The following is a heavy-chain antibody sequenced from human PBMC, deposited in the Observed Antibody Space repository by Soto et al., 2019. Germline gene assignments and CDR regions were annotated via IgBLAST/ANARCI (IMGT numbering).Heavy chain of an antibody. J-gene: IGHJ6*02. CDR3: ARQAYFLMDTTYYYGMDV. CDR1: GFTFSSYG. V-gene: IGHV3-33*01. D-gene: IGHD5-18*01. CDR2: IWYDGSNK. Sequence: GGSLRLSCAASGFTFSSYGMHWVRQAPGKGLEWVAVIWYDGSNKYYADSVKGRFTISRDNSKNTLYLQMNSLRAEDTAVYYCARQAYFLMDTTYYYGMDVWGQGTTVTVSS.